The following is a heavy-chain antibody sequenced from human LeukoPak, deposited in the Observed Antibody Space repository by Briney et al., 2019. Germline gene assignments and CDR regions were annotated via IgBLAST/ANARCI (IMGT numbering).Heavy chain of an antibody. Sequence: SETLSLTCTVSGGSISSSSYYWGWIRQPPGKGLEWIGSIYYSGSTNYNPSLKSRVTISVDTSTNQFSLKLSSVTAADTAVYYCARAYTNKSCSGGSCRLNYYGMDVWGQGTTVTVSS. CDR1: GGSISSSSYY. J-gene: IGHJ6*02. V-gene: IGHV4-39*07. CDR3: ARAYTNKSCSGGSCRLNYYGMDV. CDR2: IYYSGST. D-gene: IGHD2-15*01.